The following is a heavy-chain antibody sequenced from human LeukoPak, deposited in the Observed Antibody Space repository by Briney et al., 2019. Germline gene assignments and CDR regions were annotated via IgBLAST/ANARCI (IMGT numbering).Heavy chain of an antibody. V-gene: IGHV3-23*01. CDR1: GFTFSSHA. CDR3: ARDRSSWSDAFDI. CDR2: ISGSGGST. J-gene: IGHJ3*02. Sequence: GGSLRLSCAASGFTFSSHAMSWIRQAPGKGLEWVSAISGSGGSTYSADSVKGRFTISRDNSKNTLYLQMNSLRAEDTALYHCARDRSSWSDAFDIWGQGTMVTVSS.